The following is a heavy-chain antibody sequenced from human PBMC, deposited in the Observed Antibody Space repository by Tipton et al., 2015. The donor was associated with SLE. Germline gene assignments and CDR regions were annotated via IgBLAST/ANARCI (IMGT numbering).Heavy chain of an antibody. CDR1: GGSISRSSDN. V-gene: IGHV4-61*02. J-gene: IGHJ4*02. CDR3: ARGRRDTRFYYFDY. Sequence: TLSLTCSVSGGSISRSSDNWSWIRQPAGKGLEWIGRISSSGTTDYNASLKSRVTISLDTSKNQFSLKLSSVTAADTAVYYCARGRRDTRFYYFDYWGQGTLVTVSS. CDR2: ISSSGTT. D-gene: IGHD5-18*01.